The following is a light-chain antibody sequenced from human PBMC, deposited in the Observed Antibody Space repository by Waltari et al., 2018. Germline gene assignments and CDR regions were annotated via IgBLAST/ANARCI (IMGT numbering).Light chain of an antibody. CDR3: QHLNSYPFT. CDR2: GAS. J-gene: IGKJ3*01. Sequence: DIQLTQSPSFLSASVGDRVTITCRASQGVSSYLAWYQQKPGKASHLLIYGASTLQSGVPSRFSGSGSGTEFTLTISSLQPEDFATYYCQHLNSYPFTFGPGSKVDIK. V-gene: IGKV1-9*01. CDR1: QGVSSY.